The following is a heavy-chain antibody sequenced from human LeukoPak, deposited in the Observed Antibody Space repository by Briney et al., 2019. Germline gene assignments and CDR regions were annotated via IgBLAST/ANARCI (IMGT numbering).Heavy chain of an antibody. Sequence: GASVKVSCKASGYTFTSYYMHWVRQAPGQGLEWMGIINPSGGSTSYAQKFQGRVTMTRDTSTSAVYMELSSLRPEDTAVYYCARARGGLLDYWGQGTLVTVSS. CDR3: ARARGGLLDY. D-gene: IGHD3-16*01. V-gene: IGHV1-46*01. CDR2: INPSGGST. J-gene: IGHJ4*02. CDR1: GYTFTSYY.